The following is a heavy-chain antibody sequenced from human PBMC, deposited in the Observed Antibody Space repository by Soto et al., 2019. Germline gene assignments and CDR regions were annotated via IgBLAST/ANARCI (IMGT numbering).Heavy chain of an antibody. CDR2: IVVGSGNT. CDR3: AADVLWFGRTPRGRFDP. Sequence: SVKVSCKASGFTFTSSAVQWVRQARGQRLEWIGWIVVGSGNTNYAQKFQERVTITRDMSTSTAYMELSSLRSEGTAVYYCAADVLWFGRTPRGRFDPWGQGTLVTVSS. J-gene: IGHJ5*02. D-gene: IGHD3-10*01. CDR1: GFTFTSSA. V-gene: IGHV1-58*01.